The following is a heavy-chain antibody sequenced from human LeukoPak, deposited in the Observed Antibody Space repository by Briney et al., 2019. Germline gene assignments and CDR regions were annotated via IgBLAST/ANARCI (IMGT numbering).Heavy chain of an antibody. CDR2: ISGSGVDT. CDR3: ARRGVVIRVILVGFHKEAYYFDS. V-gene: IGHV3-23*01. D-gene: IGHD3-10*01. Sequence: GGSLRLSCVASGFSFSTYAMCWVRQAPGKGLEWVYGISGSGVDTHYADSVKGRFTISRDNLKNTLYLQMNSLRAEDTAVYFCARRGVVIRVILVGFHKEAYYFDSWGQGALVTVSS. CDR1: GFSFSTYA. J-gene: IGHJ4*02.